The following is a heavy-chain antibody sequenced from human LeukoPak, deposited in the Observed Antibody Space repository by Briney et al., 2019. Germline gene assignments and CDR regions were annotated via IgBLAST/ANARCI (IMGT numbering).Heavy chain of an antibody. CDR1: GGSFSGYY. CDR2: INHSGST. CDR3: AGDTVTTRGTDY. J-gene: IGHJ4*02. D-gene: IGHD4-4*01. V-gene: IGHV4-34*01. Sequence: SETLSLTCAVYGGSFSGYYWSWIRQPPGKGLEWIGEINHSGSTNYNPSLKSRVTISVDTSKNQFSLKLSSVTAADTAVYYYAGDTVTTRGTDYWGQGTLVTVSS.